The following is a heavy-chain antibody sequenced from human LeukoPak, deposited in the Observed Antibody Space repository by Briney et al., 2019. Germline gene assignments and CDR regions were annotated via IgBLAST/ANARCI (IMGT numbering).Heavy chain of an antibody. CDR3: ARDRSYGKRGAFDI. V-gene: IGHV3-74*01. J-gene: IGHJ3*02. CDR1: GFTFSNYW. Sequence: GGSLRLSCAASGFTFSNYWMHWVRQVPGKGLVWVSRSDGGGSSTSYADSVKGRFSISRDNAKSISYLQMNSLRAEDTAVYYCARDRSYGKRGAFDIWGQGTMVTVSS. D-gene: IGHD1-26*01. CDR2: SDGGGSST.